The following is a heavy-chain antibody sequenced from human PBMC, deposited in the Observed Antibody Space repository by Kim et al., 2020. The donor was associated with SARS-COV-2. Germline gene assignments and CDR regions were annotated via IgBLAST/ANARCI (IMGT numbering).Heavy chain of an antibody. CDR1: GFTVSSYW. J-gene: IGHJ5*02. Sequence: GGSLRLSCAASGFTVSSYWMSWVRQAPGKGLEWVANIKQDGSEKYYVDSVKGLFTISRDNAKHSLYLQMNSLRAEDTAVYYCARVIRIGPYSPNNWFDPWGQGPLVTVHS. V-gene: IGHV3-7*03. CDR2: IKQDGSEK. D-gene: IGHD1-26*01. CDR3: ARVIRIGPYSPNNWFDP.